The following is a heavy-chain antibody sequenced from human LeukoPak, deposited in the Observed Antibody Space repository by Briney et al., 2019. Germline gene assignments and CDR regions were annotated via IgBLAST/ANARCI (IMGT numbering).Heavy chain of an antibody. D-gene: IGHD5-18*01. CDR2: IKSKTDGGTT. V-gene: IGHV3-15*01. Sequence: GGSLRLSCAASGFTFSNAWMSWVRQAPGKGLEWVGRIKSKTDGGTTDYAAPVEGRFTISRDDSKNTLYLQMNSLKTEDTAVYYCTTDHQSWIQLWLRYWGQGTLVTVSS. CDR1: GFTFSNAW. CDR3: TTDHQSWIQLWLRY. J-gene: IGHJ4*02.